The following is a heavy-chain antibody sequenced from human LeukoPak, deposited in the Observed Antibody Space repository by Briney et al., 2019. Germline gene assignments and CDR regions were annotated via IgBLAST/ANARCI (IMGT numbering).Heavy chain of an antibody. CDR3: ARDPPQATTHFDY. J-gene: IGHJ4*02. CDR1: GFTFSSYS. Sequence: GGSLRLSCAASGFTFSSYSMNWVRQAPGKGLEWVSSISSSSSYIYYADSVKGRFTISRDNAKNSLYLQMNSLRAEDTAVYYCARDPPQATTHFDYWGQGTLVTVSS. D-gene: IGHD5-24*01. CDR2: ISSSSSYI. V-gene: IGHV3-21*01.